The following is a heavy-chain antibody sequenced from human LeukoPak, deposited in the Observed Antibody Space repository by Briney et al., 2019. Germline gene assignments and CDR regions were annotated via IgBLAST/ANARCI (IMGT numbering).Heavy chain of an antibody. CDR3: AEDRYYYDSSVVTPDY. D-gene: IGHD3-22*01. Sequence: GGSLRLSCAASGFTFSSYAMSWVRQAPGKGLEWVSAISGSGGSTYYADSVKGRFTISRDNSKNTLYLQMNSLRAEDTAVYYCAEDRYYYDSSVVTPDYWGQGTLVTVSS. CDR2: ISGSGGST. CDR1: GFTFSSYA. V-gene: IGHV3-23*01. J-gene: IGHJ4*02.